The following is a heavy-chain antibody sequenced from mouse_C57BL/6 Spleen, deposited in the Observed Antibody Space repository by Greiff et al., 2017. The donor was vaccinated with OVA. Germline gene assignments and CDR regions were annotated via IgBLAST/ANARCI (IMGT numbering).Heavy chain of an antibody. CDR2: IDPSDSYT. CDR3: ARDGYGSSYRSYFDD. Sequence: QVQLQQPGAELVRPGTSVKLSCKASGYTFTSYWMHWVKQRPGQGLEWIGVIDPSDSYTNYNQKFKGKATLTVDTSSSTAYMQLSSLTSEDSAVYYCARDGYGSSYRSYFDDWGQGTTLTVSS. V-gene: IGHV1-59*01. CDR1: GYTFTSYW. J-gene: IGHJ2*01. D-gene: IGHD1-1*01.